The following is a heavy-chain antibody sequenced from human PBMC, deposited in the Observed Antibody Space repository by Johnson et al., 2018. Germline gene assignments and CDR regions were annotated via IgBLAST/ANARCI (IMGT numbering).Heavy chain of an antibody. V-gene: IGHV3-30*18. D-gene: IGHD2-2*01. CDR3: AKDPGSSFWFDY. Sequence: QVQLVEAGGGVVQPGRSLRLSCAASGFTFSSYGMSWVRQAPGKGLEWVPDILHAGSNQYSAGSVTGRVTISRDNSKNTLYLQMNSLRAEDTAVYYCAKDPGSSFWFDYWGQGTLVTVSS. CDR1: GFTFSSYG. J-gene: IGHJ4*02. CDR2: ILHAGSNQ.